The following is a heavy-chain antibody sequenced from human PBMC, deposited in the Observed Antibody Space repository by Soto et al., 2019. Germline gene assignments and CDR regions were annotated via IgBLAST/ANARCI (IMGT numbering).Heavy chain of an antibody. CDR1: GFTFSSYG. J-gene: IGHJ4*02. V-gene: IGHV3-33*01. CDR2: VWYDGSNK. Sequence: QVKLVESGGGVVQPGRSLRLSCAASGFTFSSYGMHWVRQAPGKGLEWVTVVWYDGSNKHYADSVKGRFTISRDNSKNTVYLQMNSLRAEDTAVYYCARGSPPDYWGQGTLVTVSS. CDR3: ARGSPPDY.